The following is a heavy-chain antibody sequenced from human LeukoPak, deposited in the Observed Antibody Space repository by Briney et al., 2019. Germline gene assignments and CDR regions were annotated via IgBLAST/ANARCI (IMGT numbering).Heavy chain of an antibody. V-gene: IGHV3-11*06. CDR3: ARSGRYDTSGDTIDY. J-gene: IGHJ4*02. D-gene: IGHD3-22*01. CDR1: GFTFSDYY. CDR2: ISHSGYYT. Sequence: GGSLRLSCAASGFTFSDYYMSWIRQAPGKGLDWVSYISHSGYYTNYADSVKGRFTISRDNAKNSLYLQMNSLRAEDTAVYYCARSGRYDTSGDTIDYWGQGTLVTVSS.